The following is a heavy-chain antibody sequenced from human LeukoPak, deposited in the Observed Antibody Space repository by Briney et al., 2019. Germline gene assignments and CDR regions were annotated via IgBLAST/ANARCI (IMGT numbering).Heavy chain of an antibody. Sequence: SVKVSCKASGGTFSSYAISWVRQAPGQGLEWMGGIIPIFGTANYAQKFQGRVTITADKSTSTAYMELSSLRSEDTAVYYCARVPKLAVAGTFDYWGQGTLVTVSS. D-gene: IGHD6-19*01. CDR3: ARVPKLAVAGTFDY. J-gene: IGHJ4*02. V-gene: IGHV1-69*06. CDR2: IIPIFGTA. CDR1: GGTFSSYA.